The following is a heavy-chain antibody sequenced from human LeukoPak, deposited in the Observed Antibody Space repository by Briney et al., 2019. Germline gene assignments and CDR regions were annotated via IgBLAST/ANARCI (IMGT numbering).Heavy chain of an antibody. Sequence: SETLSLTCTVSGGSIRSSYYYWGWIRQPPGKGLEWIGSIYDSGSTYYNPSLKSRVTISVDTSKNQFSLKLNSVTAADTAVYYCARQKYSSTCSDYWGQGTLVTVSS. CDR2: IYDSGST. J-gene: IGHJ4*02. D-gene: IGHD6-13*01. V-gene: IGHV4-39*01. CDR1: GGSIRSSYYY. CDR3: ARQKYSSTCSDY.